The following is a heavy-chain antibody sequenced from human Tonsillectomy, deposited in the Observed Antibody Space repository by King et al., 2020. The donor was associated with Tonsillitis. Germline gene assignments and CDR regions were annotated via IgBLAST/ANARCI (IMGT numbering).Heavy chain of an antibody. J-gene: IGHJ4*02. D-gene: IGHD3-22*01. CDR2: ISYDGSDK. CDR3: ARDLDYYDSSGYFYY. CDR1: GFTFSGYA. V-gene: IGHV3-30*04. Sequence: QLVQSGGGVVQPGRSLRLSCAASGFTFSGYAMDWVRQAPGKGLEWVAVISYDGSDKYYADSVKGRFTISRDNSKNTLYLRMNSLRAEDTALYYCARDLDYYDSSGYFYYWGQGTLVTVSS.